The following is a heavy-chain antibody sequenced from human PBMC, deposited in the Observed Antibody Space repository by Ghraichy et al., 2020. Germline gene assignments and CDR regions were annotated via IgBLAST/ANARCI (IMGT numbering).Heavy chain of an antibody. CDR3: AKEGSFSFLLNPQYFPH. V-gene: IGHV3-30*18. J-gene: IGHJ1*01. D-gene: IGHD3-10*01. Sequence: GGSLRLSCEASGFTFSSFAMNWVRQAPGRGLEWVARISYDGSNTHYTDSLKGRFTISRDNSMNTLFLQMNSLRPEDTAVYYCAKEGSFSFLLNPQYFPHWGQGTLVTVSS. CDR1: GFTFSSFA. CDR2: ISYDGSNT.